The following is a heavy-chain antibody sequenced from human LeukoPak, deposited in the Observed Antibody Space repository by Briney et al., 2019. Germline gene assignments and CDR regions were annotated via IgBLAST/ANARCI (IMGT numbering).Heavy chain of an antibody. Sequence: PGGSLRLSCAASRFTFSSYSINWVRQAPGKGLEWVSSISSSSSYIYYADSVKGRFTISRDNAKNSLYLQMNSLRAEDTAVYYCASEDNWTKLHYWGQGTLVTVSS. CDR2: ISSSSSYI. CDR3: ASEDNWTKLHY. CDR1: RFTFSSYS. J-gene: IGHJ4*02. V-gene: IGHV3-21*01. D-gene: IGHD1/OR15-1a*01.